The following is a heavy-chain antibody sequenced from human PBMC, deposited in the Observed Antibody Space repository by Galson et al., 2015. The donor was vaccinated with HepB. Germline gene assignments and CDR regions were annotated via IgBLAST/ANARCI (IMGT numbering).Heavy chain of an antibody. CDR2: INTYNGHT. CDR1: GYSFTNYS. Sequence: QSGAEVKKPGASVRISCKTSGYSFTNYSVAWVRQAPGQGLLWMGCINTYNGHTNLIQRFQGRVTMTTHTSTATAYLDLRRLTSDDTAIYYCARGVPGLNFDYWGQGTLLYVSS. J-gene: IGHJ4*02. V-gene: IGHV1-18*01. CDR3: ARGVPGLNFDY.